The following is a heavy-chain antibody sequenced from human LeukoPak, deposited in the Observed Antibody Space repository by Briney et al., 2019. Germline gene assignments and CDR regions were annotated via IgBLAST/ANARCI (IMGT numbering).Heavy chain of an antibody. J-gene: IGHJ6*02. CDR2: IYYSGST. V-gene: IGHV4-39*07. D-gene: IGHD3-10*01. Sequence: SETLSLTCTVSGGSISSSSYYWGWIRQPPGKGLEWIGSIYYSGSTYYNPSLKSRVTISVDTSKNQFSLKLSSVTAADTAVYYCARAPGVLAQYYYYGMDVWGQGTTVTVSS. CDR1: GGSISSSSYY. CDR3: ARAPGVLAQYYYYGMDV.